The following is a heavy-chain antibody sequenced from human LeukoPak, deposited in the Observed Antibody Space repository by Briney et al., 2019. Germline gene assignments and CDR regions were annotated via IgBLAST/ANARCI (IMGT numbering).Heavy chain of an antibody. CDR3: ARGGAYGDYFDY. CDR1: GFTVSTNY. Sequence: AGGSLRLSCAASGFTVSTNYMSWVRQAPGKGLEWVSLIYTAGTTDYADSVKGRFTISRDNAKNSLYLQMNSLRAEDTAVYYCARGGAYGDYFDYWGQGTLVTVSS. J-gene: IGHJ4*02. D-gene: IGHD4-17*01. V-gene: IGHV3-53*01. CDR2: IYTAGTT.